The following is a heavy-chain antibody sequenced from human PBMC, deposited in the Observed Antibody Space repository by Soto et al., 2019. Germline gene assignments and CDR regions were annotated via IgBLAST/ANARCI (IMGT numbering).Heavy chain of an antibody. D-gene: IGHD4-4*01. Sequence: GDTYYPGSVEGRFTISRENAKYSLYLEIHSLRAGDTAVYYCARGGTTTDAFDIWGQGAMVTVSS. CDR2: GDT. J-gene: IGHJ3*02. CDR3: ARGGTTTDAFDI. V-gene: IGHV3-13*01.